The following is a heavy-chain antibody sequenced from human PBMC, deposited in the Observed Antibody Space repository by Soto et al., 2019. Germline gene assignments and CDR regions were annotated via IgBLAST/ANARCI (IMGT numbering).Heavy chain of an antibody. V-gene: IGHV1-8*01. CDR2: MNPNSGNT. Sequence: QVQLVQSGAEVKKPGASVRVSCKASGYTFTKFDINWVRQATGQGLEWMGWMNPNSGNTGYAQKFQGRVTMTRNTSITTADMELSTLSSEDTAAYYCVRGDYGDYSHWFDPWGQGTLGTVSS. CDR1: GYTFTKFD. CDR3: VRGDYGDYSHWFDP. D-gene: IGHD4-17*01. J-gene: IGHJ5*02.